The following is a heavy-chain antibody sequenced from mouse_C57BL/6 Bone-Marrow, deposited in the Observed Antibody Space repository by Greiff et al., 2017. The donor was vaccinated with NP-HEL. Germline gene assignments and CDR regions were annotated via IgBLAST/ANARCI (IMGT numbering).Heavy chain of an antibody. V-gene: IGHV5-15*01. Sequence: EVKLVESGGGLVQPGGSLKLSRAASGFTFSDYGMAWVRQAPRKGPEWVAFISNLAYSIYYADTVTGRFTISRENAKNTLYLEMSSLRSEDTAMYYCARHNGYYWYFDVWGTGTTVTVSS. D-gene: IGHD2-2*01. J-gene: IGHJ1*03. CDR1: GFTFSDYG. CDR3: ARHNGYYWYFDV. CDR2: ISNLAYSI.